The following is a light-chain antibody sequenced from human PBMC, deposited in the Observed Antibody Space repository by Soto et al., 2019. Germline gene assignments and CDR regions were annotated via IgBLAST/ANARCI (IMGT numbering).Light chain of an antibody. V-gene: IGKV3-20*01. J-gene: IGKJ1*01. CDR3: QQYCSSPRT. Sequence: VMTHSPALLSASPGAGTTLCNSICQCVSSNFLAWYQQKPGQPPRLLIYWASSRATGIPDRFSGSGSGTDFTLTISRLEPEDVAVYYCQQYCSSPRTFGQGTKVDVK. CDR1: QCVSSNF. CDR2: WAS.